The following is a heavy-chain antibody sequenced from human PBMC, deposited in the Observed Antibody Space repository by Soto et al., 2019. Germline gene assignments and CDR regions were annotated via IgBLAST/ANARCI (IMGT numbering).Heavy chain of an antibody. V-gene: IGHV3-23*01. J-gene: IGHJ6*02. CDR3: AKPAGSSSGV. Sequence: GGSLRLSCVTSGFTFSRNTMNWVRQAPGKGLEWVSAISGSGGSTYYADSVKGRFTISRDNSKNTLYLQMNSLRAEDTAVYYCAKPAGSSSGVWGQGTTVTVSS. D-gene: IGHD6-13*01. CDR1: GFTFSRNT. CDR2: ISGSGGST.